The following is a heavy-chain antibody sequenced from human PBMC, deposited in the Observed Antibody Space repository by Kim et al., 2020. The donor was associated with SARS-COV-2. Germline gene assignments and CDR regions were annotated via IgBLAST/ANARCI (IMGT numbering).Heavy chain of an antibody. CDR3: ARGGPSTSGWYY. V-gene: IGHV3-23*01. CDR2: LSESGDST. D-gene: IGHD6-19*01. Sequence: GGSLRLSCAASGFTFSSYAMSWVRQAAGKGLEWVSGLSESGDSTFYAESVKGRFTISRDNSKNTLSLQMNTLRAEDTAVYYCARGGPSTSGWYYWGQGTL. J-gene: IGHJ4*02. CDR1: GFTFSSYA.